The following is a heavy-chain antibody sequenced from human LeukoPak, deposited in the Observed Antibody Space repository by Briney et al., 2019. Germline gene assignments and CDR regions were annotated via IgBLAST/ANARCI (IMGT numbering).Heavy chain of an antibody. CDR3: ARGPLAQYCSSTSCYMAFDY. CDR2: ISGSSSYI. CDR1: GFTFSSYS. D-gene: IGHD2-2*02. V-gene: IGHV3-21*01. J-gene: IGHJ4*02. Sequence: GGSLRLSCAASGFTFSSYSMNWVRQAPGKGLEWVSSISGSSSYIYYADSVKGRFTISRDNAKNSLYLQMNSLRAEDTAVYYCARGPLAQYCSSTSCYMAFDYWGQGTLVTVSS.